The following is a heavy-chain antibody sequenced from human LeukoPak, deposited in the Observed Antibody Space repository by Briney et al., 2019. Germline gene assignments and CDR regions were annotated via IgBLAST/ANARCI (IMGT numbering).Heavy chain of an antibody. J-gene: IGHJ4*02. CDR2: INTDTGNP. Sequence: ASVKVSCKASGYTFTNYAMNWVRQAPGQGLEWMGWINTDTGNPRYAQGFTGQFVFSLDTPVSTAFLQISSLRAEDTAVYYCARGPSGCSGGTCYHDYWGQGTLVTVSS. D-gene: IGHD2-15*01. V-gene: IGHV7-4-1*02. CDR3: ARGPSGCSGGTCYHDY. CDR1: GYTFTNYA.